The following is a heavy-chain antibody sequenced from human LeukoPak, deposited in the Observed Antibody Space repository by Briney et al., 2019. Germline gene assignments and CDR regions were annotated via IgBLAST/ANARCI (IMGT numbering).Heavy chain of an antibody. V-gene: IGHV4-59*12. D-gene: IGHD1-1*01. CDR2: IYYSGNT. Sequence: SETLSLTCTVSGGSISSYYWSWIRQPPGKGLEWIGYIYYSGNTNYNPSLKSRVTISVDTSENQFSLKLSSVTAADTAVYYCARVQTYYYYMDVWGKGTTVTVSS. J-gene: IGHJ6*03. CDR1: GGSISSYY. CDR3: ARVQTYYYYMDV.